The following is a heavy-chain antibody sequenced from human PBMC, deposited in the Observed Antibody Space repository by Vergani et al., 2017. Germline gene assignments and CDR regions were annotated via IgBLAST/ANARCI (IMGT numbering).Heavy chain of an antibody. CDR3: ARGYYDILTGLDY. Sequence: EVQLVESGGGLVQPGGSLRLSCAASGFTFSSYSMNWVRQAPGKGLEWVSVIYSGGSTYYADSVKGRFTISRDNSKNTLYLQMNSLRAEDTAVYYCARGYYDILTGLDYWGQGTLVTVSS. J-gene: IGHJ4*02. D-gene: IGHD3-9*01. CDR2: IYSGGST. CDR1: GFTFSSYS. V-gene: IGHV3-66*01.